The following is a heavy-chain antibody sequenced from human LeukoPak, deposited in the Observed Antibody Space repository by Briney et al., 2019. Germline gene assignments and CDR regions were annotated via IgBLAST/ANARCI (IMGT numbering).Heavy chain of an antibody. CDR2: INPDGTAA. CDR1: GFSFSNFW. J-gene: IGHJ4*02. V-gene: IGHV3-74*01. CDR3: AKGSNFAFDN. Sequence: GGSLRLSCAASGFSFSNFWMHWVRQVPGMGLVWVSQINPDGTAALYADSVKGRFTISRDNAKSTLYLEMSTLRADDTAAYYCAKGSNFAFDNWGQGILVTVSS. D-gene: IGHD1-1*01.